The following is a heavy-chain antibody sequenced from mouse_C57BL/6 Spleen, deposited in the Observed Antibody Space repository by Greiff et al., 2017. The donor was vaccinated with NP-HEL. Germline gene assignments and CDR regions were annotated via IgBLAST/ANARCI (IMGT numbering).Heavy chain of an antibody. D-gene: IGHD1-1*01. CDR2: IHPNSGST. Sequence: QVQLQQSGAELVKPGASVKLSCKASGYTFTSYWMHWVKQRPGQGLEWIGMIHPNSGSTNYNEKFKSKATLTVDKSSSTAYMQLSSLTSEDSAVCYCAREKAYCWFAYWGQGTLVTVSA. J-gene: IGHJ3*01. CDR3: AREKAYCWFAY. CDR1: GYTFTSYW. V-gene: IGHV1-64*01.